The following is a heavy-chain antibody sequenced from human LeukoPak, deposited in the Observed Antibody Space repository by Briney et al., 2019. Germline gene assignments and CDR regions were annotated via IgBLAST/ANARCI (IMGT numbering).Heavy chain of an antibody. Sequence: SETLSLTCTVSGGSISSSSYYWGWIRQPPGKGLEWIGSIYYSGSTYYNPSLESRVTISVDTSKNQFSLKLSSVTAADTAVYYCARHYEPYDFWSGRNWFDPWGQGTLVFVSS. J-gene: IGHJ5*02. CDR3: ARHYEPYDFWSGRNWFDP. V-gene: IGHV4-39*01. CDR1: GGSISSSSYY. CDR2: IYYSGST. D-gene: IGHD3-3*01.